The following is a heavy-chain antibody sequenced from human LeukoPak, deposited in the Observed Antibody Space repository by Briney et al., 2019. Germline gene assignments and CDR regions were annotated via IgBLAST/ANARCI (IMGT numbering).Heavy chain of an antibody. J-gene: IGHJ4*02. CDR3: ARDVSGSGYDSFLDY. V-gene: IGHV4-59*01. Sequence: SETLSLTCTVSGGSISSYYWSWIRQPPGKGLEWIGYIYYSGSTNYNPSLKSRVTISVDTSKNQFSLKLSSVTAADTAVYYCARDVSGSGYDSFLDYWGQGTLVTVSS. D-gene: IGHD5-12*01. CDR2: IYYSGST. CDR1: GGSISSYY.